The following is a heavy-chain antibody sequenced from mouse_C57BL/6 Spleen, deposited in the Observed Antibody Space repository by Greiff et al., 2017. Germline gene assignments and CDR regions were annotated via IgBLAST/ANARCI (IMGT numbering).Heavy chain of an antibody. CDR1: GFTFSDYG. J-gene: IGHJ4*01. CDR3: ARAYSYYAMDY. D-gene: IGHD2-10*01. Sequence: EVQLQESGGGLVKPGGSLKLSCAASGFTFSDYGMHWVRQAPEKGLEWVAYISSGSSTIYYADTVKGRFTISGDNAKNTLFLQMTSLRSEDTAMYYCARAYSYYAMDYWGQGTSVTVSS. V-gene: IGHV5-17*01. CDR2: ISSGSSTI.